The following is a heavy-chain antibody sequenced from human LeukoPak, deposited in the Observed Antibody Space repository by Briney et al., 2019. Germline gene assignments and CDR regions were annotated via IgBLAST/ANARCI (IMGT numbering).Heavy chain of an antibody. Sequence: ASVKVSCKASGYTFTSYGISWVRQAPGQGLEWMGWISAYNGNTNYAQKLQGRVTMTTDTSTSTAYMELRSLRSDDTAVYYCVLGIKIAARPDEAPFDYWGEGTLVSVSS. CDR1: GYTFTSYG. D-gene: IGHD6-6*01. V-gene: IGHV1-18*01. CDR2: ISAYNGNT. CDR3: VLGIKIAARPDEAPFDY. J-gene: IGHJ4*02.